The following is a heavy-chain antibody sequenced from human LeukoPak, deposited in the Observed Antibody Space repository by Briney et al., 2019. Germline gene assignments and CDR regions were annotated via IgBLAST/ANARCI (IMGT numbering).Heavy chain of an antibody. CDR3: ARVGATGTILFEY. J-gene: IGHJ4*02. CDR2: INPNSGGT. V-gene: IGHV1-2*02. D-gene: IGHD1-1*01. CDR1: GYTFTGYY. Sequence: ASVKVSCKASGYTFTGYYMHWVRQAPGQGLEWMGWINPNSGGTNYAQKFQGRVTMTRDTSISTAYMELSRLRSDDTAVYYCARVGATGTILFEYWGQGTLVTVSS.